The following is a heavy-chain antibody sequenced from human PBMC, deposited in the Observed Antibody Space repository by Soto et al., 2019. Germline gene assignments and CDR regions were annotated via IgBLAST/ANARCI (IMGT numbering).Heavy chain of an antibody. CDR1: GFTFSTYI. V-gene: IGHV3-30-3*01. J-gene: IGHJ4*02. CDR2: TSYDVTYK. D-gene: IGHD3-22*01. Sequence: PRLSCAASGFTFSTYIMHWVRQAPGKGLEWVAATSYDVTYKYYADSVKGRFTISRDNSRNTLYLQMDSLRDEDTAVYYCARGALYDTSGYYFDYWGQGTLVTVSS. CDR3: ARGALYDTSGYYFDY.